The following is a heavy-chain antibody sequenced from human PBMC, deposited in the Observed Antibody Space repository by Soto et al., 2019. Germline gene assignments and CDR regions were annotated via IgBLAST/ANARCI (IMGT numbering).Heavy chain of an antibody. CDR3: AKGDNLGPKTGYAFDP. V-gene: IGHV6-1*01. D-gene: IGHD5-12*01. J-gene: IGHJ5*02. Sequence: PSQTLSLTCAISGDSVSSNTASWNWTSNSPSKALEWLGRTYFRSKWYNDYAVSVKSRIIINPDTSNNQFSLQLNSVTPEDTAVYFCAKGDNLGPKTGYAFDPWGQGIMVTVSS. CDR2: TYFRSKWYN. CDR1: GDSVSSNTAS.